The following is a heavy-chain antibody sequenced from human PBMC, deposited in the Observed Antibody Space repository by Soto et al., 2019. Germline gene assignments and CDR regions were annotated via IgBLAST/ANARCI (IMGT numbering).Heavy chain of an antibody. V-gene: IGHV1-46*01. CDR2: INPSGGST. J-gene: IGHJ5*02. CDR3: ARGAAAAGKEDWFDP. Sequence: GASVKVSCKASGYTFTSYYMHWVRQAPGQGLEWMGIINPSGGSTSYAQKFQGRVTMTRDTSTSTVYMELSSLRSEDTAVYYCARGAAAAGKEDWFDPWGQGTLVTVSS. CDR1: GYTFTSYY. D-gene: IGHD6-13*01.